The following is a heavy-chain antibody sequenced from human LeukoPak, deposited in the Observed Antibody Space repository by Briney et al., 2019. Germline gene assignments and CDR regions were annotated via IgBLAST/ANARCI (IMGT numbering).Heavy chain of an antibody. CDR1: GGSISSSSYY. CDR3: ARDLLYSNSWGVGYYFDY. CDR2: IYYSGST. D-gene: IGHD6-13*01. J-gene: IGHJ4*02. Sequence: PSETLSLTCTVSGGSISSSSYYWGWIRQPPGKGLEWIGSIYYSGSTYYNPSLKSRVTISVDTSKNQFSLKLSSVTAADTAVYYCARDLLYSNSWGVGYYFDYWGQGTLVTVSS. V-gene: IGHV4-39*01.